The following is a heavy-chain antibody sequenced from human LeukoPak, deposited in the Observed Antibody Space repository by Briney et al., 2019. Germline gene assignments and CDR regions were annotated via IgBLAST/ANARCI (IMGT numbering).Heavy chain of an antibody. CDR1: GFTVSSNY. D-gene: IGHD2-2*02. V-gene: IGHV3-53*01. CDR3: ARAEFRYAIPAPPGS. J-gene: IGHJ6*04. CDR2: IYSGGST. Sequence: GGSLRLSCAASGFTVSSNYMSWVRQAPGKGLEWVSVIYSGGSTYYADSVKGRFTISRDNSKNTLYLQMNSLRAEDTAVYYCARAEFRYAIPAPPGSWGKGTTVTAAS.